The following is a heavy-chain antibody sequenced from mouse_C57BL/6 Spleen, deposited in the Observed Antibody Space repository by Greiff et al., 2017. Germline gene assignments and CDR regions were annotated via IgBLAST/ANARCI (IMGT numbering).Heavy chain of an antibody. D-gene: IGHD1-1*01. Sequence: QVQLQQPGTELVKPGASVKLSCKASGYTFTSYWMHWVKQRPGQGLEWIGNINPSNGGTNYNEKFKSKATLTVDKSSSTAYMQLSSLTSEDSAVYYCARLGDTTVVSYYAMDYWGQGTSVTVSS. V-gene: IGHV1-53*01. CDR2: INPSNGGT. CDR3: ARLGDTTVVSYYAMDY. J-gene: IGHJ4*01. CDR1: GYTFTSYW.